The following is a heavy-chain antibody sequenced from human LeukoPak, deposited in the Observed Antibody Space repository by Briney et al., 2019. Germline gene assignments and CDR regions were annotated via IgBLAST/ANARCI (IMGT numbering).Heavy chain of an antibody. Sequence: GGSLRLSCAASGFTFSTYGMHWVRQAPGKGLEWVAVISYDGSNKYYADSVKGRFTISRDNSKNTLYLQMDNLKPEDTAVYYCAREPKNQRYIDYWGQGTLVTVSS. J-gene: IGHJ4*02. CDR2: ISYDGSNK. V-gene: IGHV3-30*03. CDR1: GFTFSTYG. CDR3: AREPKNQRYIDY.